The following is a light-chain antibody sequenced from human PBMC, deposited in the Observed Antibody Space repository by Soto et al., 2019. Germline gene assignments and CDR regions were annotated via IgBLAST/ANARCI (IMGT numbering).Light chain of an antibody. J-gene: IGKJ4*01. V-gene: IGKV1-12*01. CDR2: SAS. Sequence: IQVTQSPSSVSASVGDRVTITCRASQPISSWLAWYQQKPGQPPHLLIYSASTLRSGVPSRFSGSESGTLFSLTITNRQPEDFSTYYCQQASSLPLTFGGGTKVEVK. CDR3: QQASSLPLT. CDR1: QPISSW.